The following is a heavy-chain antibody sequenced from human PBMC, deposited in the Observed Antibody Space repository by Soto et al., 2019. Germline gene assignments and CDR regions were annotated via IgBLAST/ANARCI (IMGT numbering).Heavy chain of an antibody. J-gene: IGHJ4*02. V-gene: IGHV4-34*01. CDR3: ARGRGESET. D-gene: IGHD2-21*01. Sequence: SETLSLTCAVYGAALSDNDCNCLRQPPGKWLECIGEINHSGNTNYNPSLRSRGTISIDTSKNQLALNLRSVSAADTAVYYCARGRGESETWGQGTL. CDR1: GAALSDND. CDR2: INHSGNT.